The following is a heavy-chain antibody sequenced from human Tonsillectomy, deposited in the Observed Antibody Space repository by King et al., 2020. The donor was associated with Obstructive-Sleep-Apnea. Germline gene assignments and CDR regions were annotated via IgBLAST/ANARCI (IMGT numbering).Heavy chain of an antibody. D-gene: IGHD6-19*01. CDR3: ARDRLPGYSSYWFDP. J-gene: IGHJ5*02. Sequence: QLVQSGAEVKKPGASVKVSCKASGYTFTSYYMHWGRQAPGQGLEWRGIINPSGGSTSYAQKFQGRVTMTRDTSTSTVYMELSSLRSEDTAVYFCARDRLPGYSSYWFDPWGQGTLVTVSS. V-gene: IGHV1-46*01. CDR1: GYTFTSYY. CDR2: INPSGGST.